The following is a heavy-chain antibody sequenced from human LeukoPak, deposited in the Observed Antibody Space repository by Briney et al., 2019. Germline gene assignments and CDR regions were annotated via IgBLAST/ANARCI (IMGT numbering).Heavy chain of an antibody. CDR3: ARASVLTGYYTAVTFDY. D-gene: IGHD3-9*01. V-gene: IGHV4-4*07. CDR1: GGSISTYY. J-gene: IGHJ4*02. CDR2: IYTSGST. Sequence: PETLSLTCTISGGSISTYYWSWIRQPAGKGLEWIGRIYTSGSTNYNPSLKSRVTMSVDTSKNQFSLKLTSVTAADTAVYYCARASVLTGYYTAVTFDYWGQGTLVAVSS.